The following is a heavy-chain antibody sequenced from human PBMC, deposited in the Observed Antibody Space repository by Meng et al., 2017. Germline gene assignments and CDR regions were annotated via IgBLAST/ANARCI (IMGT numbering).Heavy chain of an antibody. CDR3: ARDHDSSGYYYSSGAFDI. CDR1: GFTFSSYA. V-gene: IGHV3-30*01. D-gene: IGHD3-22*01. CDR2: ISYDESNK. Sequence: GESLKISCAASGFTFSSYAMHWVRQAPGKGLEWVAVISYDESNKYYADSVKGRFTISRDNSKNTLYLQMNSLRAEDTAVYYCARDHDSSGYYYSSGAFDIWGQGTMVTVSS. J-gene: IGHJ3*02.